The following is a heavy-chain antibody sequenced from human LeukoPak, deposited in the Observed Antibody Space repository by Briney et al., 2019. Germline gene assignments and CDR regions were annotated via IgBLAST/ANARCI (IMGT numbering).Heavy chain of an antibody. J-gene: IGHJ4*02. CDR3: ARDSPMGYCSGGSCLNFFDS. V-gene: IGHV3-30-3*01. D-gene: IGHD2-15*01. CDR1: GFIISSYA. CDR2: ISHDGSNK. Sequence: PGRSLRLSCAASGFIISSYAMHWVRQAPGKGLEWVAVISHDGSNKYYADSVKGRFTISRDNSENTVSLQMNSLRAEDTAVYYCARDSPMGYCSGGSCLNFFDSWGQGTLVTVSS.